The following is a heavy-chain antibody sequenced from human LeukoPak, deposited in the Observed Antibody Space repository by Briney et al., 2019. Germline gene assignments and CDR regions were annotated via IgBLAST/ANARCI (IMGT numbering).Heavy chain of an antibody. CDR1: GGSVSSGSYY. Sequence: SETLSLTCTVSGGSVSSGSYYRSWIRQPPGKGLEWIGYIYYSGSTNYNPSLKSRVTISVDTSKNQFSLKLSSVTAADTAVYYCARGPGGGSRNWFDPWGQGTLVTVSS. V-gene: IGHV4-61*01. J-gene: IGHJ5*02. D-gene: IGHD2-15*01. CDR2: IYYSGST. CDR3: ARGPGGGSRNWFDP.